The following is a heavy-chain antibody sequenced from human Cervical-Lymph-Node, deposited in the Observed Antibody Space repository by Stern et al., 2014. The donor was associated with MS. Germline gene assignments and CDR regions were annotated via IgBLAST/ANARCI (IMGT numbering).Heavy chain of an antibody. Sequence: EVQLVESGGGAIQPGGSLRLSCTASGFTVSRDYMTWVRQAPGTGLEWVSLITNFGSTFYTDSVKGRFTISRDDSKNTVYLHMTSLRAEDTAMYYCARDTSSPERSDWWGQGTLVTVSS. D-gene: IGHD1-1*01. V-gene: IGHV3-53*01. CDR2: ITNFGST. CDR3: ARDTSSPERSDW. J-gene: IGHJ4*02. CDR1: GFTVSRDY.